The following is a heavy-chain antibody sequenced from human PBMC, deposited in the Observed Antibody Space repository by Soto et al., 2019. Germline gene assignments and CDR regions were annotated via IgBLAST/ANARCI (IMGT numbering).Heavy chain of an antibody. CDR3: ATWRSSHWFDY. V-gene: IGHV5-51*01. J-gene: IGHJ4*02. CDR2: IFSSDSNA. Sequence: PGEALKISCKGSGDSFSTYSIGRVRQVPGKGLEWIGNIFSSDSNAGYTPPFQSQVTISVDKSISTTYRQWSSIKVSDTEIYYCATWRSSHWFDYWGQGTLVTSPQ. D-gene: IGHD2-2*01. CDR1: GDSFSTYS.